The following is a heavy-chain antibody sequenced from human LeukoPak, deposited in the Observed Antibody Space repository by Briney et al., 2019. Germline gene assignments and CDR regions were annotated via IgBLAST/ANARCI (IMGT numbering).Heavy chain of an antibody. J-gene: IGHJ4*02. CDR2: ISYDGSNK. Sequence: GGSLRLSCAASGFTFSSYAMHWVRQAPGKGLEWVAVISYDGSNKYYADSVKGRFTISRDNSKNTLYLQMNSLRAEDTAVYYCARAGYGDYLDYWGQGTLVTVSS. V-gene: IGHV3-30-3*01. D-gene: IGHD4-17*01. CDR3: ARAGYGDYLDY. CDR1: GFTFSSYA.